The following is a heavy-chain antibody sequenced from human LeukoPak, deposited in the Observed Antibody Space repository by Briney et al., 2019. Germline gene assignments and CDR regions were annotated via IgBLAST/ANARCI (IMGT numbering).Heavy chain of an antibody. D-gene: IGHD3-22*01. V-gene: IGHV4-59*11. J-gene: IGHJ4*02. CDR1: GGSMSSHY. Sequence: SETLSLTCKVYGGSMSSHYWSWIRQPPGKGLEWIGDIYYSGSTNYNPSLNSRVTISLDTSKNQFSLNLRSVTAADTAVYYCARDDRSGYSTLGYWGQGTLVTVSS. CDR2: IYYSGST. CDR3: ARDDRSGYSTLGY.